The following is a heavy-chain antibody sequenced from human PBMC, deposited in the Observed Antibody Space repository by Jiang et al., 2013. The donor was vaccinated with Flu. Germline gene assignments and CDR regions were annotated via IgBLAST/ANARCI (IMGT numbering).Heavy chain of an antibody. J-gene: IGHJ6*03. CDR3: ARRPKWGGLWFGELPDTPYYYYMDV. Sequence: SGFTFSSYEMNWVRQAPGKGLEWVSYISSSGSTIYYADSVKGRFTISRDNAKNSLYLQMNSLRAEDTAVYYCARRPKWGGLWFGELPDTPYYYYMDVWGKGTTVTVSS. V-gene: IGHV3-48*03. CDR2: ISSSGSTI. CDR1: GFTFSSYE. D-gene: IGHD3-10*01.